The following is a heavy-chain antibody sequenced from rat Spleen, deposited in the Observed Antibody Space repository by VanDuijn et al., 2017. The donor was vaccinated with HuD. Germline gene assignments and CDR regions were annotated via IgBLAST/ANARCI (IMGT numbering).Heavy chain of an antibody. D-gene: IGHD1-2*01. J-gene: IGHJ1*01. CDR3: AKDMSRTIAARSYSYFDF. CDR2: ISPSGGST. CDR1: GFTFSYFP. Sequence: EVQLVESGGGLVLPGRSMKLSCAASGFTFSYFPMAWVRQAPTKGLEWVASISPSGGSTYYRDSVKGRFTISRDNAKSTLYLQMDGLRSEDTATYYCAKDMSRTIAARSYSYFDFWGPGTVVTVSS. V-gene: IGHV5-46*01.